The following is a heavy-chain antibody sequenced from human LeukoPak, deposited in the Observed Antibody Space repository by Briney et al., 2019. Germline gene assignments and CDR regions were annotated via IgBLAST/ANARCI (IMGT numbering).Heavy chain of an antibody. D-gene: IGHD3/OR15-3a*01. CDR1: GFTFSSYA. CDR2: MSGSGGST. V-gene: IGHV3-23*01. Sequence: GGSLRLSCAASGFTFSSYAMSWVRQAPGKGLEWVSGMSGSGGSTYYADSVKGRFTISRDNSKNSLYLQMNSLRAEDTAVYYCVRDGRPLDYWGQGTLVTVS. CDR3: VRDGRPLDY. J-gene: IGHJ4*02.